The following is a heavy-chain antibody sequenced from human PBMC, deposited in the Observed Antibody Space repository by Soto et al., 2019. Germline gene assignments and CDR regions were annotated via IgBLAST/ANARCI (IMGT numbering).Heavy chain of an antibody. J-gene: IGHJ4*02. CDR2: INANGGST. CDR3: ARPITMVQGSPFGY. V-gene: IGHV1-46*01. Sequence: GASVKVSCKASGYTFISFYLHWVRQAPGQGLEWMGVINANGGSTSYAQKFQGRVTMTSDTSTSTVYMELSSLRSEDTAAYYCARPITMVQGSPFGYWGQGTLVTVSS. CDR1: GYTFISFY. D-gene: IGHD3-10*01.